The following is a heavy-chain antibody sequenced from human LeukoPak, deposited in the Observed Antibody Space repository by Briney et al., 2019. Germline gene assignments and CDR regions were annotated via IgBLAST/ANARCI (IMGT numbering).Heavy chain of an antibody. CDR2: IYYSGST. J-gene: IGHJ4*02. Sequence: SETLSLTCTVSGGSISSSSYYWGWIRQPPGKGLEWIGSIYYSGSTYYNPSLKSRVTISVDTSKNQFSLKLSSVTAADTAVYYCARGRWPYSSSWKEIFDYWGQGTLVTVSS. V-gene: IGHV4-39*07. CDR3: ARGRWPYSSSWKEIFDY. D-gene: IGHD6-13*01. CDR1: GGSISSSSYY.